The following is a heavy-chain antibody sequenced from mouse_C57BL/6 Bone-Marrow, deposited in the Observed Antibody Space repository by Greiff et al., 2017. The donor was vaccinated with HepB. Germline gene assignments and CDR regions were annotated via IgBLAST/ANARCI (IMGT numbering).Heavy chain of an antibody. D-gene: IGHD1-1*01. Sequence: VHVKQSGAELVRPGASVKLSCTASGFNIKDDYMHWVKQRPEQGLEWIGWIDPENGDTEYASKFQGKATIPADTSSNTAYLQLSSLTSEDTAVYYCTRYYGSSYRYFDVWGTGTTVTVSS. J-gene: IGHJ1*03. CDR1: GFNIKDDY. CDR2: IDPENGDT. CDR3: TRYYGSSYRYFDV. V-gene: IGHV14-4*01.